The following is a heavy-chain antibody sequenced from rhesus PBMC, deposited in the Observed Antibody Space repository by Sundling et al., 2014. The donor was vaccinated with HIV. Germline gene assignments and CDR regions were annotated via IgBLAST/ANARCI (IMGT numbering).Heavy chain of an antibody. J-gene: IGHJ4*01. Sequence: QVQLQESGPGLVKPSETLSLTCAVSGGSFSGYYWGWIRQPPGKGLEWIGRISGSGGSTDYNPSLKSRVTISTDTSKNQLSLKLSSVTAADTALYFCARRADSGRFDYWGQGVPVIVSS. CDR1: GGSFSGYY. CDR2: ISGSGGST. CDR3: ARRADSGRFDY. D-gene: IGHD6-25*01. V-gene: IGHV4-173*01.